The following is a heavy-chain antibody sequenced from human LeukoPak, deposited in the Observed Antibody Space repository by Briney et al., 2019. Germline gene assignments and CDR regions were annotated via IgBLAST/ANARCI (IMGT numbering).Heavy chain of an antibody. CDR2: IKKDGSEK. V-gene: IGHV3-7*01. J-gene: IGHJ6*03. CDR3: ARGLTTSHQPTSYYDFWSGYRHNYYYYYMDV. D-gene: IGHD3-3*01. CDR1: GFTFSSYW. Sequence: HPGGSLRLSCAASGFTFSSYWMSWVRQAPGKGLEWVANIKKDGSEKYYVDSVKGRFTISRDNAKNSLYLQMNSLRAEDTAVYYCARGLTTSHQPTSYYDFWSGYRHNYYYYYMDVWGKGTTVTVSS.